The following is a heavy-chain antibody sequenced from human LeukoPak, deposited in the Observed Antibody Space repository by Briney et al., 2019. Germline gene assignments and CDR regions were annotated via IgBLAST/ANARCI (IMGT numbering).Heavy chain of an antibody. J-gene: IGHJ4*02. Sequence: GRSLRLSCAASGFTFDDYAMRWLRHAAGKGLEWVSGISWNSGSIFYADSVNGRFTISRDNAKTSLYLEMNSLRAEGMALSDCEDDMGYGGNSFQGSEYWGEGTLVTVSS. V-gene: IGHV3-9*03. D-gene: IGHD4-23*01. CDR1: GFTFDDYA. CDR3: EDDMGYGGNSFQGSEY. CDR2: ISWNSGSI.